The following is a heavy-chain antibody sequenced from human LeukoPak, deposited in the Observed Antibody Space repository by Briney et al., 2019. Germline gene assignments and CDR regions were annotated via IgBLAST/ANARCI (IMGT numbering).Heavy chain of an antibody. Sequence: GGSLRLSRAASGFTFSSYAMSWVRQAPGKGLEWVSAISGSGGSIYYADSVKGRFTISRDNSKNTLYLQMNSLRAEDTAVYYCARPGMRFLLDAFDIWGQGTMVTVSS. CDR2: ISGSGGSI. D-gene: IGHD3-3*01. J-gene: IGHJ3*02. CDR1: GFTFSSYA. CDR3: ARPGMRFLLDAFDI. V-gene: IGHV3-23*01.